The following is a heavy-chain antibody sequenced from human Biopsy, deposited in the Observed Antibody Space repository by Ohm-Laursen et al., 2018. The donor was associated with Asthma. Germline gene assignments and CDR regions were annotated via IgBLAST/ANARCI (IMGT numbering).Heavy chain of an antibody. J-gene: IGHJ2*01. CDR2: IYYSGRT. D-gene: IGHD6-6*01. V-gene: IGHV4-39*02. Sequence: SETLSLTWIVSGDAMSTSGSYWGWIRQSPGKGLEWIGSIYYSGRTYYNPSLESRVTISADTSKNHFSLKVTSVTAADTAVYYWARAVSSSSYWYFDLWGRGDLVTVSS. CDR1: GDAMSTSGSY. CDR3: ARAVSSSSYWYFDL.